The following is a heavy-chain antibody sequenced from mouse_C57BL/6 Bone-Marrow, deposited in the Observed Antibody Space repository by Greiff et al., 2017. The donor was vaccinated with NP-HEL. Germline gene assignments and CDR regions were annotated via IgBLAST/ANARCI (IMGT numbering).Heavy chain of an antibody. V-gene: IGHV1-81*01. CDR1: GYTFTSYG. CDR3: AREDYSNYLDY. CDR2: IYPRSGNT. D-gene: IGHD2-5*01. J-gene: IGHJ2*01. Sequence: VQLQQSGAELARPGASVKLSCKASGYTFTSYGISWVKQRTGQGLEWIGEIYPRSGNTYYNEKFKGKATLTADKSSSTAYMELRSLTSEDSAVYFCAREDYSNYLDYWGQGTTLTVSS.